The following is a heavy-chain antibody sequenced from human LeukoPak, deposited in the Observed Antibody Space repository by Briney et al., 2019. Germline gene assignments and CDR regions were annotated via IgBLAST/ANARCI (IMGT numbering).Heavy chain of an antibody. CDR3: AKDFGGYYGDYIDY. J-gene: IGHJ4*02. Sequence: PGGSLRLSCAASGFTFSSYAMSWVRQAPGKGLEWVSAISGSGGSTYYADSVKGRFTISRDNSKNALYLQMNSLRAEDTAVYYCAKDFGGYYGDYIDYWGQGTLVTVSS. D-gene: IGHD4-17*01. V-gene: IGHV3-23*01. CDR2: ISGSGGST. CDR1: GFTFSSYA.